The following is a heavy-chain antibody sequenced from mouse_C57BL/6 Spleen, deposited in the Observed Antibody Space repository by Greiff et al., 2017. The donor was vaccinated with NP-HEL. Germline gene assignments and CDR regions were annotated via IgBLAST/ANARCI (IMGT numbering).Heavy chain of an antibody. V-gene: IGHV5-9*01. CDR3: ARMGYGSRYFDV. D-gene: IGHD1-1*01. CDR1: GFTFSSYT. Sequence: EVMLVESGGGLVKPGGSLKLSCAASGFTFSSYTMSWVRQTPEKRLEWVATISGGGGNTYYPDSVKGRFTISRDNAKNTLYLQMSSLRSEDTALYYCARMGYGSRYFDVWGTGTTVTVSS. CDR2: ISGGGGNT. J-gene: IGHJ1*03.